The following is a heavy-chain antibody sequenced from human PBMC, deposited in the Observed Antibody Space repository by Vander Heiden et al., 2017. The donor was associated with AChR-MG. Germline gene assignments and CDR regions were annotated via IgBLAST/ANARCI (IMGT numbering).Heavy chain of an antibody. CDR3: AKDPWGYCSSTSCYSEDY. Sequence: EVQLLESGGGLVQPGGSLRLSCAASGFTFSSYAMSWVRQAPGKGVEWVSAISGSGGSTYYADSVKGRVTISRDNSKNTLYLQMNSLRAEETAVYYCAKDPWGYCSSTSCYSEDYWGQGTLVTVSS. CDR1: GFTFSSYA. CDR2: ISGSGGST. D-gene: IGHD2-2*01. V-gene: IGHV3-23*01. J-gene: IGHJ4*02.